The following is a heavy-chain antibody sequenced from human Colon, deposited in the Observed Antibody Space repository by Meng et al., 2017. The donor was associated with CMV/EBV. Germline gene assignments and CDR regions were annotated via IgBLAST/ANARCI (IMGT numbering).Heavy chain of an antibody. CDR2: IYDTGIT. V-gene: IGHV4-61*08. CDR1: GVSVTSGAYH. D-gene: IGHD2/OR15-2a*01. CDR3: AKSRSSTPGIVDD. Sequence: QVQVQESGPGLVKPSETLSLTCIVSGVSVTSGAYHWSWIRQSPGKGLEWIGYIYDTGITIYNPSLKGRVTIFLETSKNQFSLNLNSMTTADTAVYYCAKSRSSTPGIVDDWGQGTLVTVSS. J-gene: IGHJ4*02.